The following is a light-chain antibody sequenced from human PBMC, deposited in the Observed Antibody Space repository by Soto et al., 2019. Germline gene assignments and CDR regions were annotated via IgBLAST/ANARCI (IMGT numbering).Light chain of an antibody. V-gene: IGKV3-15*01. CDR3: QQYNNWPRP. J-gene: IGKJ1*01. CDR2: GAS. Sequence: EIVLTQSPGTLSLSPGERATLSCRASQSIRSNLAWYQQKPGQAPRLLIYGASTRATGIPARFSGSGSGTEFTLTISSLQSEDFAVYYCQQYNNWPRPFGQGTKVDI. CDR1: QSIRSN.